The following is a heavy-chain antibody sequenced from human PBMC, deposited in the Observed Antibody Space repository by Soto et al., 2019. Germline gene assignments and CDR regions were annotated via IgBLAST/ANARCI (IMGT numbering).Heavy chain of an antibody. CDR1: GYTFTSYG. J-gene: IGHJ4*02. CDR2: ISAYNGNT. D-gene: IGHD3-3*01. Sequence: ASVKVSCKASGYTFTSYGISWVRQAPGQGLEWMGWISAYNGNTNYAQKLQGRVTMTTDTSTSTAYMELRSLRSDDTAVYYCARVAIFGVVKGTGYFDYRGQGTLVTVSS. V-gene: IGHV1-18*01. CDR3: ARVAIFGVVKGTGYFDY.